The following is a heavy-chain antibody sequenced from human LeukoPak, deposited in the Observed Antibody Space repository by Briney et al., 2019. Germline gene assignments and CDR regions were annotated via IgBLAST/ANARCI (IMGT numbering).Heavy chain of an antibody. V-gene: IGHV3-23*01. Sequence: AGGSLRLSCAASGFTFSSYAMSWVRQAPGKGLEWVSAISGSGGSTYYADSVKGRFTISRDNSKNTLYLQMNSLRAEDTAVYYCAKVGRSSSWYWGIYWGQGTLVTVSS. J-gene: IGHJ4*02. CDR1: GFTFSSYA. D-gene: IGHD6-13*01. CDR2: ISGSGGST. CDR3: AKVGRSSSWYWGIY.